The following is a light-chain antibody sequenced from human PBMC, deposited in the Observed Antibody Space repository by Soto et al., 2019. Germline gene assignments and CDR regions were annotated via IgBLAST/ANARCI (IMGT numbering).Light chain of an antibody. Sequence: DIVLTQSPGTLSLSPGERATLSCRASQSVSSSFLAWYHQKPGQAPRLLIYAASTRATGVPDRFSGSGSGTDFTLTISRLEPEDFSVYYCQQYGGSPPYTFGQGTKLDIK. CDR3: QQYGGSPPYT. J-gene: IGKJ2*01. CDR2: AAS. V-gene: IGKV3-20*01. CDR1: QSVSSSF.